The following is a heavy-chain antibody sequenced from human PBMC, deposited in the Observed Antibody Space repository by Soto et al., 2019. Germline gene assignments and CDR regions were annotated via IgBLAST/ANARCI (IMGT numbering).Heavy chain of an antibody. CDR1: GGPISSSSYY. J-gene: IGHJ4*02. V-gene: IGHV4-39*01. D-gene: IGHD3-16*01. Sequence: QLRLQEAGPGLVKPSETLSLTCTVSGGPISSSSYYWGWIRQPPGKGPEWIGAIYYNGNTYYNPSLTSRVPMSVGTSKNQFSLTRSSATAADTAMYYCARQTGVFGHYFAYWGQGTLVTVSS. CDR2: IYYNGNT. CDR3: ARQTGVFGHYFAY.